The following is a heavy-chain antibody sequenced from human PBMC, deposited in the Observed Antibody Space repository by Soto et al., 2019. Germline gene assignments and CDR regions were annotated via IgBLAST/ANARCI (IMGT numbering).Heavy chain of an antibody. CDR2: ISGSGGST. V-gene: IGHV3-23*01. CDR3: AKDRDSSGWYVDFDY. Sequence: EVQLLESGGGLVQPGGSLRLSCAASGFTFSSYAMSWVRQAPGKGLEWVSAISGSGGSTYYADSVKGLFTISRDNSKNTLYLQMNGLRAEDTAVYYCAKDRDSSGWYVDFDYCGQGTLVIVSS. CDR1: GFTFSSYA. D-gene: IGHD6-19*01. J-gene: IGHJ4*02.